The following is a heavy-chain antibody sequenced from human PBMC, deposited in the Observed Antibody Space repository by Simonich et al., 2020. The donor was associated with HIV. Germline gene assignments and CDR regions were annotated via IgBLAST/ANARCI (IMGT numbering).Heavy chain of an antibody. D-gene: IGHD3-3*01. J-gene: IGHJ3*02. CDR2: FNPNKGGT. Sequence: QVQLVQSGAEVKKPGASVKVSCKASGYTFIGYYMPWVRQAPGQGLEWRGRFNPNKGGTNYAQKFQGRVTMTRDTSISTAYMELSRLRSDDTAVYYCARSRSGPFDAFDIWGQGTMVTVSS. V-gene: IGHV1-2*06. CDR1: GYTFIGYY. CDR3: ARSRSGPFDAFDI.